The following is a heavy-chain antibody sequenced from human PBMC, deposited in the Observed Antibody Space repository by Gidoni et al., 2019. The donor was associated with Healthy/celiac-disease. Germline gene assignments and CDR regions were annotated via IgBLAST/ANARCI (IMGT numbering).Heavy chain of an antibody. CDR2: IYTSGST. J-gene: IGHJ1*01. V-gene: IGHV4-61*02. CDR1: GGSISSGSYY. Sequence: QVQLQESGPGLVKPSQTLSLTCTVSGGSISSGSYYWSWIRQPAGKGLEWIGRIYTSGSTNYNPSLKSRVTISVDTSKNQFSLKLSSVTAADTAVYYCARAWDFGPSEEYFQHWGQGTLVTVSS. D-gene: IGHD3-16*01. CDR3: ARAWDFGPSEEYFQH.